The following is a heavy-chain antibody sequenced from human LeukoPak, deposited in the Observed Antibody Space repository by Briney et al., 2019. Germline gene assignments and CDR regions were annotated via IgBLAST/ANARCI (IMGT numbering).Heavy chain of an antibody. CDR1: GFTFDDYA. D-gene: IGHD6-13*01. CDR2: ISGSGGST. CDR3: AKRGLAAALFR. Sequence: PGRSLRLSCAASGFTFDDYAMHWVRQAPGKGLEWVPAISGSGGSTYYADSVKGRFTISRDNSKNTLYLQMNRLRAEDTAVYYCAKRGLAAALFRWGQGTLVTVSS. J-gene: IGHJ4*02. V-gene: IGHV3-23*01.